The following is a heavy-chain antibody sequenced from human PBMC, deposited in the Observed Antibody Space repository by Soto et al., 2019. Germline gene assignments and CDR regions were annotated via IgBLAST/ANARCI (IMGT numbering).Heavy chain of an antibody. J-gene: IGHJ5*02. Sequence: GGSLRLSCAASGFTFSSYGMHWVRQAPGKRLEWVAVISYDGSNKYYADSVKGRFTISRDNSKNTLYLQMNSLRAEDTAVYYCAKDNLGYCSSTSCSALGPWGQGTRVTVS. CDR1: GFTFSSYG. D-gene: IGHD2-2*01. V-gene: IGHV3-30*18. CDR2: ISYDGSNK. CDR3: AKDNLGYCSSTSCSALGP.